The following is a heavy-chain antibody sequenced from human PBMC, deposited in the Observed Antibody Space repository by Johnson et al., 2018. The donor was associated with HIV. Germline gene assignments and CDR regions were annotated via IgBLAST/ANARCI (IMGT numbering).Heavy chain of an antibody. CDR2: ISYDGNDR. J-gene: IGHJ3*02. D-gene: IGHD3-9*01. V-gene: IGHV3-30*04. CDR1: GFTFTTYI. CDR3: ARGDYDILTGYAFDI. Sequence: QVQLVESGGGVVQPGRSLTLSCTPSGFTFTTYIMHWVRQAPGKGLEWVAFISYDGNDRNYADLVKGRFTISRDNSKNTLYLQLNSLRAEDTAVYYCARGDYDILTGYAFDIWGQGTMVTVSS.